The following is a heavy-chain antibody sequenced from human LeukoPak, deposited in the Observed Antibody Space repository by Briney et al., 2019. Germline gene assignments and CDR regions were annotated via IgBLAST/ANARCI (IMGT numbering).Heavy chain of an antibody. D-gene: IGHD3-22*01. CDR3: AKRVPDSSAPGIAFDI. Sequence: SQTLSLTCTVSGGSISYGGYCWTWIRQHPGKGLEWIGYMHYSGDTHYNPSLKSRLTISVDTSKNHFSLKLSSVTAADTAMYCCAKRVPDSSAPGIAFDIWGQGTMVTVSS. V-gene: IGHV4-31*03. CDR1: GGSISYGGYC. CDR2: MHYSGDT. J-gene: IGHJ3*02.